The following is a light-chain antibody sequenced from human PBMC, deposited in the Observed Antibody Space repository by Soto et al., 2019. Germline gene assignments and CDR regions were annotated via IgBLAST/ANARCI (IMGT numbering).Light chain of an antibody. CDR1: QSVSSY. CDR2: DAS. J-gene: IGKJ5*01. V-gene: IGKV3-11*01. CDR3: QQCSKWPIT. Sequence: EFVRTQAPAPLSLSPRERASLXCRASQSVSSYLAWYQQKPGQAPRLLIYDASNRATGTPARFSGSGSGTDFTLTISSLEPEDFAVYYCQQCSKWPITLGQGTRLETK.